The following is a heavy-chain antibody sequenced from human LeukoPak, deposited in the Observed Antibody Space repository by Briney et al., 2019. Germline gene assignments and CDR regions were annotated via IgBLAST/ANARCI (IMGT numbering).Heavy chain of an antibody. CDR3: ARSYDSGNYDY. CDR1: GGSISSGNYF. J-gene: IGHJ4*02. D-gene: IGHD3-10*01. CDR2: IYYSGST. V-gene: IGHV4-31*03. Sequence: NPSQTLSLTCTVSGGSISSGNYFWNWIRQHPGKGLEWIGCIYYSGSTYYNPSLKSRVTISVDTSKSQFSLTLSSVTAADMAVYYCARSYDSGNYDYWGQGTLVTVSS.